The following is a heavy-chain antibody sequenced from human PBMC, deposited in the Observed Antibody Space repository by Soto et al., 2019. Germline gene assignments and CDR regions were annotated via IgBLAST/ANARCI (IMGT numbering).Heavy chain of an antibody. V-gene: IGHV3-30-3*01. J-gene: IGHJ4*02. CDR2: ISYDGSNK. CDR1: GFTFSSYA. D-gene: IGHD5-12*01. Sequence: QVQLVESGGGVVQPGRSLRLSCAASGFTFSSYAMHWVRQAPGKGLEWVAVISYDGSNKYYADSVKGRFTISRDNSRNTLYLQMNSLRAEDTAVYYCAREEGGYSGYDLGGFFDYWGQGTLVTVSS. CDR3: AREEGGYSGYDLGGFFDY.